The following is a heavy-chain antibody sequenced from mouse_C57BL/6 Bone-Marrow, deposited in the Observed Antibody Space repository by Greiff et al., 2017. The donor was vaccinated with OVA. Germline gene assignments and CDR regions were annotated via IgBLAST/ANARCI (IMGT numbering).Heavy chain of an antibody. CDR1: GYTFTSYG. D-gene: IGHD1-1*01. Sequence: VQLQQSGAELARPGASVKLSCKASGYTFTSYGISWVKQRTGQGLEWIGEIYPRSGNTYYNEKFKGKATLTADKSSSPAYMELRSLTSEDSAVYFWARGRNYYGSSRGFAYWGQGTLVTVSA. J-gene: IGHJ3*01. V-gene: IGHV1-81*01. CDR2: IYPRSGNT. CDR3: ARGRNYYGSSRGFAY.